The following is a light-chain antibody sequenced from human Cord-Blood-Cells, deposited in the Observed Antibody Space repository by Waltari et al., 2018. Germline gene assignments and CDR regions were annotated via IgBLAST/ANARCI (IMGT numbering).Light chain of an antibody. CDR2: WAS. CDR3: QQYYSTPWT. Sequence: DIVMTQSPDSLAVSLGERATIKCKSSQSVLYSSNNKNYLAWYQQKPGQPPKLLIYWASTRESGVSDRFSGSGSGTDFTLTISSLQAEDVAVYYCQQYYSTPWTFGQGTKVEIK. CDR1: QSVLYSSNNKNY. J-gene: IGKJ1*01. V-gene: IGKV4-1*01.